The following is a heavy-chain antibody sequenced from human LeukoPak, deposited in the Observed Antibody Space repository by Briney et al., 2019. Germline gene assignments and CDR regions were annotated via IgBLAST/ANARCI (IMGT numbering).Heavy chain of an antibody. CDR3: ARVGANWNDWGGRPLDI. CDR2: INPSGGST. V-gene: IGHV1-46*01. J-gene: IGHJ3*02. CDR1: GYTFTGYY. Sequence: ASVKVSCKASGYTFTGYYIHWVRQAPGQGLEWMGIINPSGGSTSYAQKFQGRVTMTRDTSTSTVYMELSSLRSEDTAVYYCARVGANWNDWGGRPLDIWGQGTMVTVSS. D-gene: IGHD1-1*01.